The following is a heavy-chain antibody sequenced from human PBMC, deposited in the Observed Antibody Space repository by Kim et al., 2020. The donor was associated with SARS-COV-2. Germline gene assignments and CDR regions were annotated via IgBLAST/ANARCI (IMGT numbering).Heavy chain of an antibody. J-gene: IGHJ6*02. CDR3: ARDSGSSFKVVNYHYYGMDV. CDR1: GGSIRSSSYY. CDR2: IYYSGTT. D-gene: IGHD3-10*01. Sequence: SETLSLTCTVSGGSIRSSSYYWAWIRQPPGKGLEWIGNIYYSGTTYYNPSLKSRVTISVDTSKRQISLRLSSVTAADTAVYYCARDSGSSFKVVNYHYYGMDVWGQGTTVTVSS. V-gene: IGHV4-39*07.